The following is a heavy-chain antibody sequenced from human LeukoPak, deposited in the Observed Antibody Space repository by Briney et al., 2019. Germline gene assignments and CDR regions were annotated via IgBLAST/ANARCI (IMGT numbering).Heavy chain of an antibody. J-gene: IGHJ5*02. D-gene: IGHD1-1*01. Sequence: PGGSLRLSCAASGFTFSNYDMQWVRQAPGKGGEWVGRIRSRTDGGTTDYAAPVKGRFTNARDDSNHTLYLQMNTVKPEDTAVYYCATDEGTPTNLWGQGTLVTVSS. CDR1: GFTFSNYD. CDR3: ATDEGTPTNL. V-gene: IGHV3-15*01. CDR2: IRSRTDGGTT.